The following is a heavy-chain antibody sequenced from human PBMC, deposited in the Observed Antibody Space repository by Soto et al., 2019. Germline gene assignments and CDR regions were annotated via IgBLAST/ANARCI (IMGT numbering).Heavy chain of an antibody. V-gene: IGHV3-7*01. J-gene: IGHJ4*02. Sequence: VSLRLSFEASGFDLRSYCMSGVRQAPGKGLEWVANIKEDVSEEFSVDSVKGRFTISRDNAKNSLYLQMTALRAEDTAVYYCARDPVGFDYWGQGTLVTVSS. CDR2: IKEDVSEE. CDR3: ARDPVGFDY. CDR1: GFDLRSYC.